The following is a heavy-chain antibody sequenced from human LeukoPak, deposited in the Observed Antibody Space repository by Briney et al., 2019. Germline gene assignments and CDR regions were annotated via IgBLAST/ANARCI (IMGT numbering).Heavy chain of an antibody. Sequence: GGSLRLSCAASGFTFSSYAMPWVRQAPGKGLEWVAVISYDGSNKYYADSVKGRFTISRDNSKNTLYLQMNSLRAEDTAVYYCAKSKVVPAAFTPFDYWGQGTLVTVSS. D-gene: IGHD2-2*01. CDR2: ISYDGSNK. CDR1: GFTFSSYA. J-gene: IGHJ4*02. V-gene: IGHV3-30-3*02. CDR3: AKSKVVPAAFTPFDY.